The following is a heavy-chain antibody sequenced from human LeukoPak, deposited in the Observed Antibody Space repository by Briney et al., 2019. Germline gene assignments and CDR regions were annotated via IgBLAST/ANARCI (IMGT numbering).Heavy chain of an antibody. Sequence: GGSLRLSCAASGFTFSSYSMNWVRQAPGKGLEWVSSISSSSSYIYYADSVKGRFAISRDNAKNSLYLQMNSLRAEDTAVYYCASYDSSGRDGFDYWGQGTLVTVSS. CDR2: ISSSSSYI. D-gene: IGHD3-22*01. V-gene: IGHV3-21*01. J-gene: IGHJ4*02. CDR3: ASYDSSGRDGFDY. CDR1: GFTFSSYS.